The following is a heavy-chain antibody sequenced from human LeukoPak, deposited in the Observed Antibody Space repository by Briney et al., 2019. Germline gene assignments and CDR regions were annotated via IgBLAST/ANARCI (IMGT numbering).Heavy chain of an antibody. CDR3: ARGRRTYYDILTGYFTY. J-gene: IGHJ4*02. D-gene: IGHD3-9*01. Sequence: ASVEVSCKASGYTFTSYYMHWVRQAPGQGLEWMGIINPSGGSTSCAQKFQGRVTMTRDTSTSTVYMELSSLRSEDTAVYYCARGRRTYYDILTGYFTYWGQGTLVTVSS. CDR2: INPSGGST. V-gene: IGHV1-46*01. CDR1: GYTFTSYY.